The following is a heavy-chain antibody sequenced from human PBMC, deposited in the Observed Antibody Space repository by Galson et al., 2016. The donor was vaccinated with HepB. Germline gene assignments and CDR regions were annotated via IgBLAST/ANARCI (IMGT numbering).Heavy chain of an antibody. V-gene: IGHV1-18*01. CDR3: ARDSAPRQTFEWQRMNGMDV. J-gene: IGHJ6*02. CDR1: GYSFASHG. Sequence: SVKVSCKASGYSFASHGITWVRQAPGQGLEWMGWISPSSNNAIYAQRVQGRVTLTTDTSTTTSYCEMGSLRSDDTAVYYCARDSAPRQTFEWQRMNGMDVWGLGTTVIVSS. CDR2: ISPSSNNA. D-gene: IGHD3-16*01.